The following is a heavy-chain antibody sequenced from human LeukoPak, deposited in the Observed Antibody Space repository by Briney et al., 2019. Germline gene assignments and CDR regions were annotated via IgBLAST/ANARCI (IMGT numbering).Heavy chain of an antibody. V-gene: IGHV1-46*01. J-gene: IGHJ4*02. CDR2: INPSGGST. D-gene: IGHD3-22*01. Sequence: RASVKVSCKASGYTFTSYYMHWVRQAPGQGLEWMGVINPSGGSTSYAQKFQGRVTMTRDTSTSTVYMELSSLRSDDTAVYYCARDPPRVTMIVVAPDYWGQGTLVTVSS. CDR3: ARDPPRVTMIVVAPDY. CDR1: GYTFTSYY.